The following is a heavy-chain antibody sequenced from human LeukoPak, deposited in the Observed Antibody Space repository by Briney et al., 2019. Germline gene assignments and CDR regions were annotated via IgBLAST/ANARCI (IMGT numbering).Heavy chain of an antibody. V-gene: IGHV3-23*01. CDR3: GKGTGGGGPLGGGGAFDY. J-gene: IGHJ4*02. D-gene: IGHD3-10*01. CDR1: GFTFSSYA. CDR2: ISGSGGST. Sequence: GGSLRLSCAASGFTFSSYAMSWVRHAPGKGLEWVSAISGSGGSTYYADSVKGRFTISRDNSKNTLYLQMDSLRAEDTALYYCGKGTGGGGPLGGGGAFDYWGQGTLVTVSS.